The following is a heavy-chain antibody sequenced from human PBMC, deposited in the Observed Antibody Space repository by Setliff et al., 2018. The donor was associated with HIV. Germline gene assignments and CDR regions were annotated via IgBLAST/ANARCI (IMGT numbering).Heavy chain of an antibody. J-gene: IGHJ3*02. Sequence: GSLRLSCVVSGFTVSTKYMNWVRQAPGKGLEWVSSISSTSNYIYYADSVKGRFTISRDNAKNSLYLQMNSLRAEDTAVYYCARVTVDWGFGNAFDIWGQGTMVTVSS. D-gene: IGHD7-27*01. CDR1: GFTVSTKY. CDR2: ISSTSNYI. V-gene: IGHV3-21*01. CDR3: ARVTVDWGFGNAFDI.